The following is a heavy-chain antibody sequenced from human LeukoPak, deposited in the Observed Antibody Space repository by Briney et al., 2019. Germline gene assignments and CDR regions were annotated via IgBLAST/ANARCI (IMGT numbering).Heavy chain of an antibody. Sequence: PGESLKISCKGSGYSFTSYCIGWVRQIPGKGLEWMGIIYPGDSDIRYSPSFQGQVTISADKSITTAYLQWSSLKASDTAMYYCVRHTDYWFDSWGQGTLVTVSS. CDR2: IYPGDSDI. CDR3: VRHTDYWFDS. D-gene: IGHD2-21*02. J-gene: IGHJ5*01. V-gene: IGHV5-51*01. CDR1: GYSFTSYC.